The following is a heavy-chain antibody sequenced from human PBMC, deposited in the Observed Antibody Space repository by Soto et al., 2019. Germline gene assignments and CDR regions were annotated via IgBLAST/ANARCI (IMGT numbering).Heavy chain of an antibody. J-gene: IGHJ5*02. D-gene: IGHD3-10*01. CDR1: GDSIGALY. Sequence: SETLSLTCKVSGDSIGALYWGWIRQAAGKGLEWIGRLHSSGNTDYNPSLKSRVTMSADTSRNQFSLKLTSLTAADTAVYYCARGRGLVPTVRGLILQFSYFDPWGQGILVTVSS. CDR2: LHSSGNT. CDR3: ARGRGLVPTVRGLILQFSYFDP. V-gene: IGHV4-4*07.